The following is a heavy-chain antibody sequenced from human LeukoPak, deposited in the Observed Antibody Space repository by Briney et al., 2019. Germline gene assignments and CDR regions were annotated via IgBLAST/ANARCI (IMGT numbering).Heavy chain of an antibody. CDR1: GFTFSGYW. D-gene: IGHD4-17*01. J-gene: IGHJ4*02. Sequence: PGGSLRLSCAASGFTFSGYWIHWVRQAPGRGLVWVSRINSDGSSASYADSVKGRFTISRDNSKNTLYLQMGSLRAEDMAVYYCARGRNRWNLYGDPIDYWGQGTLVTVSS. CDR3: ARGRNRWNLYGDPIDY. V-gene: IGHV3-74*01. CDR2: INSDGSSA.